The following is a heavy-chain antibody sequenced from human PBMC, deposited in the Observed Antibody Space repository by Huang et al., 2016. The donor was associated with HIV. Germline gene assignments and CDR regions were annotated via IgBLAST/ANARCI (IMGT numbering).Heavy chain of an antibody. CDR2: ISAYKGNT. Sequence: QVELVKSGGEVKRPGASVRVSCKASGYVFTKYGVNWVRQAPGRGLEWMGEISAYKGNTNAAEKFQGRVTLTRDTSTTTAYMELRDVTSADTAVYYCARDHWYPLQNWFDLWGQGTLVTVSS. CDR3: ARDHWYPLQNWFDL. CDR1: GYVFTKYG. V-gene: IGHV1-18*01. D-gene: IGHD1-1*01. J-gene: IGHJ5*02.